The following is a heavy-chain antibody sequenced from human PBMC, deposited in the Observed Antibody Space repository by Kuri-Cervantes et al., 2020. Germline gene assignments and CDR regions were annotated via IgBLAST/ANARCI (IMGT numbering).Heavy chain of an antibody. CDR2: ISSGATTI. Sequence: GESLKISCAGSGFTFSDYYMSWIRQAPGKGLEWVSYISSGATTIYYADSVKGRFTISRDNAKNSLYLQMISLKTEDTAVYYCISYRVGATYVDYWGQGTLVTVSS. CDR3: ISYRVGATYVDY. J-gene: IGHJ4*02. D-gene: IGHD1-26*01. V-gene: IGHV3-11*01. CDR1: GFTFSDYY.